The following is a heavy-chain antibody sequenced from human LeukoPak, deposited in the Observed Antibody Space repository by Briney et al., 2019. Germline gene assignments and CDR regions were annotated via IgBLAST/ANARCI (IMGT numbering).Heavy chain of an antibody. Sequence: GASVKVSWKASGYTFTGYYIHWVRQSPGQGLEWMGWINPSSGVTNYAQKFRGRVTMARDTSINTAYMELSRLRSDDTAVYYCATSVITQAYWGQGTLVTVSS. CDR3: ATSVITQAY. D-gene: IGHD3-22*01. CDR1: GYTFTGYY. J-gene: IGHJ4*02. V-gene: IGHV1-2*02. CDR2: INPSSGVT.